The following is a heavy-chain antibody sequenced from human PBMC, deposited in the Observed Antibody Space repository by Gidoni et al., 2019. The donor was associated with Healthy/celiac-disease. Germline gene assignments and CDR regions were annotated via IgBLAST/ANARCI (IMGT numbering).Heavy chain of an antibody. CDR3: ARLFLDYYGMDV. D-gene: IGHD3-3*01. V-gene: IGHV4-39*01. CDR2: IYYSGST. Sequence: VSGGSIRSSSYYWGWIRQPPGKGLEWIGSIYYSGSTYYNPSLKSRVTISVDTSKNQFSLKLSSVTAADTAVYYCARLFLDYYGMDVWGQGTTVTVSS. J-gene: IGHJ6*02. CDR1: GGSIRSSSYY.